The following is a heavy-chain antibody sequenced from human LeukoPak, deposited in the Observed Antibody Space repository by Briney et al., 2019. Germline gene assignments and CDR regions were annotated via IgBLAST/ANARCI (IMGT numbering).Heavy chain of an antibody. CDR2: IYYSGST. D-gene: IGHD6-6*01. CDR3: ARGIAARHDY. J-gene: IGHJ4*02. V-gene: IGHV4-59*01. Sequence: SETLSLTCTVSGGSISSYYWSWIRQPPGKGLEWIGYIYYSGSTNYNPSLKSRVTISVDTSKDQFSLKLSSVTAADTAVYYCARGIAARHDYWGQGTLVTVSS. CDR1: GGSISSYY.